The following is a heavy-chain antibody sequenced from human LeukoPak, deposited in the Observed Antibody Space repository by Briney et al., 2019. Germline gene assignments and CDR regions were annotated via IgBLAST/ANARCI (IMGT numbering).Heavy chain of an antibody. CDR1: GFTVSSNY. V-gene: IGHV3-74*01. CDR3: ARAMVTTRNAMDV. J-gene: IGHJ6*02. CDR2: INGDGTST. Sequence: GGSLRLSCAASGFTVSSNYMHWVRQAPGMGLVWVSRINGDGTSTNYADSVKGRFTISRDNAKNTLYLQMNSLRAEDTTVYYCARAMVTTRNAMDVWGQGTTVTVSS. D-gene: IGHD4-17*01.